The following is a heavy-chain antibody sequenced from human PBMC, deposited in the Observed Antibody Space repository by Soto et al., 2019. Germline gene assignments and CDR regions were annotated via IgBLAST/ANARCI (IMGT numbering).Heavy chain of an antibody. CDR3: AKDLNEGFLEWSGGYFDY. CDR1: GFTFSSYA. CDR2: ISGSGGST. Sequence: GGSLRLSCAASGFTFSSYAMSWVRQAPGKGLEWVSAISGSGGSTYYADSVKGRFTISRDNSKNTLYLQMNSLRAEDTAVYYCAKDLNEGFLEWSGGYFDYWGQGTLVTVSS. D-gene: IGHD3-3*01. J-gene: IGHJ4*02. V-gene: IGHV3-23*01.